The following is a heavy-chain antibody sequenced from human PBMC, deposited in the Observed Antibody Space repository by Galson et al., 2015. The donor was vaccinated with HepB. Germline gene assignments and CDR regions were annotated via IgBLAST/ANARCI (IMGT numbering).Heavy chain of an antibody. CDR3: ARGINYYGSGSYDY. Sequence: SLRLSCAASGFSVSNNYMNWVRQAAGKGLEWVSVIYSDGSKWYADSVKGRFTISRDNSKNTLYLQMNSLRAEDTAVYYCARGINYYGSGSYDYWGQGTLVTVSS. J-gene: IGHJ4*02. D-gene: IGHD3-10*01. CDR1: GFSVSNNY. V-gene: IGHV3-53*01. CDR2: IYSDGSK.